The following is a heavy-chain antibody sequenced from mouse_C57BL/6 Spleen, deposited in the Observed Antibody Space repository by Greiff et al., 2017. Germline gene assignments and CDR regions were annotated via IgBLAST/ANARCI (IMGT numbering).Heavy chain of an antibody. D-gene: IGHD1-1*01. CDR3: ARSDYYGSSRSWFAY. V-gene: IGHV1-54*01. Sequence: VQLQQSGAELVRPGTSVKVSCKASGYAFTNYLLEWVKQRPGQGLEWIGVINPGSGGTNYNEKFKGKATLTADKSSSTSYMQLSSLTSEDSAVYFCARSDYYGSSRSWFAYWGQGTLVTVSA. CDR1: GYAFTNYL. J-gene: IGHJ3*01. CDR2: INPGSGGT.